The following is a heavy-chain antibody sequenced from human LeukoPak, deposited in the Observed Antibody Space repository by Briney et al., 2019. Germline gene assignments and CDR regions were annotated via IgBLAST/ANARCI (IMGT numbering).Heavy chain of an antibody. CDR3: ASGPYCSSTSCYGWYVDY. Sequence: PSETLSLTCTVSGGSISSYYWSWIRQPPGKGLEWLGYIYYSGSTNYNPSFKSRVTISVDTSKNQFSLKLSSVTAADTAVYYCASGPYCSSTSCYGWYVDYWGQGTLVTVSS. D-gene: IGHD2-2*01. V-gene: IGHV4-59*01. CDR2: IYYSGST. CDR1: GGSISSYY. J-gene: IGHJ4*02.